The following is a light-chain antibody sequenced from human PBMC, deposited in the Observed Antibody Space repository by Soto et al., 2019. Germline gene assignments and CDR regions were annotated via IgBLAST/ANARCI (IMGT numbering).Light chain of an antibody. J-gene: IGKJ1*01. Sequence: EIVLTQSPGTLSLSPGERATLSCRASQTVSSRFLAWYQQKPGQAPRLLIYGALSRATGIPARFSGSGSGTEFTLTISSLQSEDFAVYYCQQYNNWPRTFGQGTKVDIK. CDR3: QQYNNWPRT. CDR1: QTVSSRF. CDR2: GAL. V-gene: IGKV3D-15*01.